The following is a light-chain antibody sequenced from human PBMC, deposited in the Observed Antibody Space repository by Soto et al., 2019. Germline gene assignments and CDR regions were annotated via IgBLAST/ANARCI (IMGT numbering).Light chain of an antibody. Sequence: QSVLTQPPSASGTPGQRVTISCSGSTSNIGSKYVNWFQQLPGTAPKLLIYRNDQRTSGVPDRFSGSKSGNTASLTISGLQAEDEADYYCCLYAVTFYVFGTGTKVTVL. CDR1: TSNIGSKY. J-gene: IGLJ1*01. CDR2: RND. V-gene: IGLV1-44*01. CDR3: CLYAVTFYV.